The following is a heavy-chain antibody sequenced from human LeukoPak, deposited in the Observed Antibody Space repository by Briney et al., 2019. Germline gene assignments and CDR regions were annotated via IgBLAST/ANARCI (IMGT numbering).Heavy chain of an antibody. CDR2: IKQDGSEK. CDR3: ASTGLEARYSYFDN. CDR1: GFTFSRYW. J-gene: IGHJ4*02. Sequence: PGGSLRLSCAASGFTFSRYWMSWVRQAPGKGLQWVANIKQDGSEKYYVDSVKGRFTISRDNAKNSLYLQMNSLRAEDTAVYYCASTGLEARYSYFDNWGQGTLATVSS. V-gene: IGHV3-7*05. D-gene: IGHD5-12*01.